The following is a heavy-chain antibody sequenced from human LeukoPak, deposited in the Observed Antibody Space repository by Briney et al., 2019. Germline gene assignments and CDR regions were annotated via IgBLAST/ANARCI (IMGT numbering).Heavy chain of an antibody. D-gene: IGHD3-22*01. CDR3: AHMGHDYYDSRGDAFDI. Sequence: SGPTLVNPTQTLTLTCTFSGFSLSTSGVGVGWIRQPPGKALEWLALIYWNDDKRYSPSLKSRLTITKDTSKNQVVLTMTNMDPVDTATYYCAHMGHDYYDSRGDAFDIWGQGTMVTVSS. CDR1: GFSLSTSGVG. V-gene: IGHV2-5*01. J-gene: IGHJ3*02. CDR2: IYWNDDK.